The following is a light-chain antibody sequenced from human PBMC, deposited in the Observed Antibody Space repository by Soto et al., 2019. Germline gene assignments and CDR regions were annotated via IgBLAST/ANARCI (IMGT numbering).Light chain of an antibody. CDR2: DVS. J-gene: IGLJ1*01. CDR3: SSYTSSSTYV. V-gene: IGLV2-14*03. CDR1: SSDVGGYNY. Sequence: QSALTQPASVSGSPGQSITISCTGTSSDVGGYNYVSWYQQHPGKAPKLVIFDVSNRPSGLSNRFSGSKSGNTASLTISGLQTEDEADYYCSSYTSSSTYVFGTGTKLTVL.